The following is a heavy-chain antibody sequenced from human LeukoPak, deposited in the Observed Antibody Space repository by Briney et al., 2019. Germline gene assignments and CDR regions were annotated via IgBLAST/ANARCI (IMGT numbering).Heavy chain of an antibody. D-gene: IGHD6-19*01. Sequence: EGSLRLSCVASGFTFSRYAMNWVRQTPGKGLEWVSLIGTNEQRTHYADSVRGRFTISRDNSKNTLFLQMNSLRAEDTAVYYCAKDLDSTDLYDNADWGQGTLVTVSS. CDR2: IGTNEQRT. V-gene: IGHV3-23*01. CDR3: AKDLDSTDLYDNAD. J-gene: IGHJ1*01. CDR1: GFTFSRYA.